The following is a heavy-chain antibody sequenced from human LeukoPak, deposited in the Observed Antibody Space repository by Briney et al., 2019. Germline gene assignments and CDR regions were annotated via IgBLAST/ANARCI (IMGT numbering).Heavy chain of an antibody. J-gene: IGHJ4*02. V-gene: IGHV3-23*01. D-gene: IGHD3-22*01. CDR1: GFTFSSYA. CDR3: AKGMGMILGFDY. Sequence: GGSLRLSCAASGFTFSSYAMSWVRQAPGKALEWVSAISGSGGSTYYADSVKGRFTISRDNSKNTLYLQMNSLRAEDTAVYYCAKGMGMILGFDYWGQGTLVTVSS. CDR2: ISGSGGST.